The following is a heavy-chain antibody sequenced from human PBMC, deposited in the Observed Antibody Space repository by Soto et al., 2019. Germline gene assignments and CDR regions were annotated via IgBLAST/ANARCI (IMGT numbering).Heavy chain of an antibody. D-gene: IGHD1-1*01. V-gene: IGHV3-23*01. Sequence: GSLRLSCAASGFTFSSYAMTWVRQAPGKGLEWVSAISGSGGSTSYADSVKGRFTISRDNSKNTLSLQVNSLRAEDTAVYYCAKGGYADRYYFDYWGHGTLVTVSS. CDR2: ISGSGGST. J-gene: IGHJ4*01. CDR3: AKGGYADRYYFDY. CDR1: GFTFSSYA.